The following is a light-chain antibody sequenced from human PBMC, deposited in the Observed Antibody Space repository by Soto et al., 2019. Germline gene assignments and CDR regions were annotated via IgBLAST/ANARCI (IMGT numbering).Light chain of an antibody. J-gene: IGLJ1*01. V-gene: IGLV2-23*01. CDR3: CSYVAGTTYV. Sequence: QSALTQPASVSGSPGQSITISCTGSSSDVGSQSLVSWYQHHPGKAPKLMIYEGSRRPSGVSDRFSGSQSGNTASLTVSGLQAEDEADYYCCSYVAGTTYVFXSGTKVTVL. CDR1: SSDVGSQSL. CDR2: EGS.